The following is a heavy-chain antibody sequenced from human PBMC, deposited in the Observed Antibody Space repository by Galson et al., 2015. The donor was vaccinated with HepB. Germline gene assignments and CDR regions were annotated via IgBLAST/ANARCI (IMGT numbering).Heavy chain of an antibody. V-gene: IGHV1-69*13. CDR2: IIPIFGTA. D-gene: IGHD4-17*01. CDR3: ARRYGDSLFFDY. Sequence: SVKVSCKASGGTFSSYAISWVRQAPGQGLEWMGGIIPIFGTANYAQKFQGRVTITADESTSTAYMELSSLRSEDTAVYYCARRYGDSLFFDYWGQGTLVTVSS. J-gene: IGHJ4*02. CDR1: GGTFSSYA.